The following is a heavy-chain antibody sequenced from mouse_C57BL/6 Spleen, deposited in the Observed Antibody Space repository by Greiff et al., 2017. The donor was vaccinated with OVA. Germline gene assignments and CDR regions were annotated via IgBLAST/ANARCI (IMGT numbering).Heavy chain of an antibody. CDR2: IYTGDGDT. CDR3: ARWKLDSSGYVYFDY. V-gene: IGHV1-82*01. Sequence: VQLQQSGPELVKPGASVKISCKASGYAFSSSWMNWVKQRPGKGLEWIGRIYTGDGDTNYNGKFTGKATLTADKSSSTAYMQLSSLTSEDSAVYFCARWKLDSSGYVYFDYWGQGTTLTVSS. CDR1: GYAFSSSW. D-gene: IGHD3-2*02. J-gene: IGHJ2*01.